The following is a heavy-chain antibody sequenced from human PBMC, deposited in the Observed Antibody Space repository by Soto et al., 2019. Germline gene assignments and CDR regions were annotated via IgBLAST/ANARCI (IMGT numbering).Heavy chain of an antibody. D-gene: IGHD3-10*01. J-gene: IGHJ3*02. CDR2: IYYSGST. CDR3: ARFYMVRGVMGAFDI. V-gene: IGHV4-31*03. Sequence: PSASLSLTSTIFGGSIIRAGYYWSWIRQHPGKGLEWIGYIYYSGSTYYNPSLKSRVTISVDTSKNQFSLKLSSVTAADTAVYYCARFYMVRGVMGAFDIWGQGTMVT. CDR1: GGSIIRAGYY.